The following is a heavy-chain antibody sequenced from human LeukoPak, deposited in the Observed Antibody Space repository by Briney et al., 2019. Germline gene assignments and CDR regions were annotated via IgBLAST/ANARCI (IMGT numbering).Heavy chain of an antibody. Sequence: GGALRLSCAASGFTFSSYAMSWVGQAPGKGVEGVSAISGSCVSTYYPSSVKGRFTISRDNSKNTLYLQMNSLRAEGTAVYYCAKDFGSRHVLLWFGELLGIWGQGTMVTVSS. CDR1: GFTFSSYA. V-gene: IGHV3-23*01. J-gene: IGHJ3*02. CDR3: AKDFGSRHVLLWFGELLGI. D-gene: IGHD3-10*01. CDR2: ISGSCVST.